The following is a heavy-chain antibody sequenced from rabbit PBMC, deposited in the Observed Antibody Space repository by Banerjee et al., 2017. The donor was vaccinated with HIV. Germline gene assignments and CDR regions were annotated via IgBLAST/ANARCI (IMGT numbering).Heavy chain of an antibody. D-gene: IGHD8-1*01. J-gene: IGHJ4*01. V-gene: IGHV1S45*01. CDR1: GFDFRSGYD. Sequence: QEQLVEYGGDLVQPEGSLTLTCTAYGFDFRSGYDMCWVRQAPGKGLEWIAYIKTGSSGRTYYASGAKGRFTVSKTSSTTVTLQMTSLTAADTATYFCARDWDGGSSYLTVGYYFNLWGQGTLVTVS. CDR3: ARDWDGGSSYLTVGYYFNL. CDR2: IKTGSSGRT.